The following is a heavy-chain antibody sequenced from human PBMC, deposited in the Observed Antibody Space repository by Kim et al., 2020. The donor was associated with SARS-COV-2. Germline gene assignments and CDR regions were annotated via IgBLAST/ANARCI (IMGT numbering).Heavy chain of an antibody. J-gene: IGHJ4*02. V-gene: IGHV4-59*08. Sequence: SETLSLTCTVSGGSISSYYWSWIRQPPGKGLEWIGYIYYSGSTNYNPSLKSRVTISVDTSKNQFSLKLSSVTAADTAVYYCARHEVAVAGTDWGQGTLVTVSS. CDR1: GGSISSYY. CDR2: IYYSGST. D-gene: IGHD6-19*01. CDR3: ARHEVAVAGTD.